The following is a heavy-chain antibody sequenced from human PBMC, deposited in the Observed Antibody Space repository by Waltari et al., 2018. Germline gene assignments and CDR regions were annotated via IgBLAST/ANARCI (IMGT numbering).Heavy chain of an antibody. V-gene: IGHV4-39*01. CDR2: NHYRGST. J-gene: IGHJ5*02. CDR3: ARHEWFGELTNNWFDP. Sequence: QLQLQESGPGLVKPSETPSLTCTVPGGSISRISSYWGWIRQPPGRGLAWIGTNHYRGSTYYNPSLKSRVTISGDTSKSQFSLMLSSVTAADTAVYYCARHEWFGELTNNWFDPWGRGTLVTVSS. D-gene: IGHD3-10*01. CDR1: GGSISRISSY.